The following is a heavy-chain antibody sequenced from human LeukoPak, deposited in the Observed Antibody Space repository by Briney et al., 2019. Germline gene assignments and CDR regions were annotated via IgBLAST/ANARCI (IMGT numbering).Heavy chain of an antibody. D-gene: IGHD3-10*01. CDR1: GFTFSSYA. CDR3: AKVGGSGRSLESSDYYYYYGMDV. Sequence: GGSLRLSCAASGFTFSSYAMSWVRQAPGKGLEWVSAISGSGGSTYYADSVKGRFTISRDNSKNTLYLQMNSLRAEDTAVYYCAKVGGSGRSLESSDYYYYYGMDVWGQGTTVTVSS. J-gene: IGHJ6*02. CDR2: ISGSGGST. V-gene: IGHV3-23*01.